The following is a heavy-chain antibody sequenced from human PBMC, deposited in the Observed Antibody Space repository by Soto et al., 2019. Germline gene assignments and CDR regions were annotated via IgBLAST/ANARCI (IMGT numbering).Heavy chain of an antibody. V-gene: IGHV1-18*01. CDR1: GYTFTNYG. D-gene: IGHD3-22*01. CDR3: ARDYSYDSSGYVYYYFDY. Sequence: QVQLVQSGAEVKKPGASVKVSCKASGYTFTNYGISWVRQAPGQGLEWMGWISAYNGNTNYAQNLQGRVTMTTDTSTSTAYMELRSLRSDDTAVYYCARDYSYDSSGYVYYYFDYWGQGTLVTVSS. CDR2: ISAYNGNT. J-gene: IGHJ4*02.